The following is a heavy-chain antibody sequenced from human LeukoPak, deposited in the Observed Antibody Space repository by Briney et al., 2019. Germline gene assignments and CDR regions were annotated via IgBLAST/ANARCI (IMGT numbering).Heavy chain of an antibody. J-gene: IGHJ5*02. D-gene: IGHD3-10*01. CDR3: ARTYYGDNWFDP. Sequence: SETLSLTCTVSGGSISSSSYYWGWIRQPPGKGLEWIGSIYHSGSTYYNPSLKSRVIISVDTTKNQFSLNMRSVTAADTAVYYCARTYYGDNWFDPWGQGTLVTVSS. CDR2: IYHSGST. CDR1: GGSISSSSYY. V-gene: IGHV4-39*07.